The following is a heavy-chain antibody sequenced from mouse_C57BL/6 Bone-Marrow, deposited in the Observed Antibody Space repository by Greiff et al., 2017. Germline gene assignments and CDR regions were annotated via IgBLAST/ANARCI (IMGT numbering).Heavy chain of an antibody. CDR2: INPNNGGT. V-gene: IGHV1-18*01. D-gene: IGHD1-1*01. CDR1: GYTFTDYN. CDR3: ARLHYYGSSYDYFDY. Sequence: VQLQQSGPELVKPGASVKIPCKASGYTFTDYNMDWVKQSHGKSLEWIGDINPNNGGTIYNQKFKGKATLTVDKSSSTAYMELRSLTSEDTAVYYGARLHYYGSSYDYFDYWGQGTTLTVSS. J-gene: IGHJ2*01.